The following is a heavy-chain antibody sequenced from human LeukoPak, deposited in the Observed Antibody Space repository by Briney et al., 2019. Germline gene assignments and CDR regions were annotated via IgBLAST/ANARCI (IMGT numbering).Heavy chain of an antibody. CDR1: GGSISSGDYY. CDR2: IYYSGST. D-gene: IGHD6-13*01. CDR3: ARGPILGQLVPEDY. Sequence: SETLSLTCTVSGGSISSGDYYWSWIRQPPGKGLEWIGYIYYSGSTYYNPSLKSRVTISVDMSKNQFSLKLSSVTAADTAVYYCARGPILGQLVPEDYWGQGTLVTVSS. V-gene: IGHV4-30-4*01. J-gene: IGHJ4*02.